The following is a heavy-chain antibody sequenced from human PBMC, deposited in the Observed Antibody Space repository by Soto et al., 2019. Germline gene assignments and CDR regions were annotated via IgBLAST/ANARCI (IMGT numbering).Heavy chain of an antibody. D-gene: IGHD1-26*01. Sequence: QVQLVQCGAEVKKPGASVKVSCKASGYTFTSCDIIWVRQASGQGIEWMGWMNPNSGNTAYAQKFQGRVTMTRNTSISTAYMELSSLRSEDTAVYYCAREREGSGFDPWGQGTLVTVSS. V-gene: IGHV1-8*01. CDR1: GYTFTSCD. CDR3: AREREGSGFDP. CDR2: MNPNSGNT. J-gene: IGHJ5*02.